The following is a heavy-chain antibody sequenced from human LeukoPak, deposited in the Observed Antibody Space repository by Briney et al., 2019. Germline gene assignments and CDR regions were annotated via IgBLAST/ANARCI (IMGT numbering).Heavy chain of an antibody. CDR2: VGGGGAGT. CDR3: AKDWRADY. Sequence: PGGSLRLPCVASGFTFSNYAMTWVRQAPGKGLEWVSAVGGGGAGTKYADSVKGRFTISRDNSKNTLYLQMNSLRAEDTAVYYCAKDWRADYWGQGTLVTVSS. CDR1: GFTFSNYA. V-gene: IGHV3-23*01. J-gene: IGHJ4*02.